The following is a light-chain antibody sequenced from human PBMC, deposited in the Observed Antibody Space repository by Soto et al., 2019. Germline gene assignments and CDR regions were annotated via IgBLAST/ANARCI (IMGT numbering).Light chain of an antibody. CDR2: SNH. CDR1: SSTIGSNT. Sequence: QAVVTQPPSASGTPGQRVTISCSGSSSTIGSNTVNWYQHLPGTAPKLLIYSNHQRPSGVPDRFSGSKSGTSASLAISGLQSEDEAEYYCATWDDSLNGVVFGGGTQLTVL. CDR3: ATWDDSLNGVV. J-gene: IGLJ7*01. V-gene: IGLV1-44*01.